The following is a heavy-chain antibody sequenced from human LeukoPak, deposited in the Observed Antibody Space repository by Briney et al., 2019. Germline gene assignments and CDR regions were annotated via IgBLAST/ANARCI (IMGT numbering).Heavy chain of an antibody. V-gene: IGHV4-59*08. CDR1: VGSFSGYY. CDR2: IYYSGST. D-gene: IGHD6-19*01. CDR3: ARHISVTYAAFDL. Sequence: SETLSLTCAVYVGSFSGYYWSWIRQPPGKGLEWIGYIYYSGSTYYNPSLKSRVTISVDTSKNQFSLKLTSVTAADTAVYYCARHISVTYAAFDLWGRGTMVTVSS. J-gene: IGHJ3*01.